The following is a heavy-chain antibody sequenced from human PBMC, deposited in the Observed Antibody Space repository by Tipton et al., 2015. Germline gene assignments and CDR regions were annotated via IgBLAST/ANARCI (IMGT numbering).Heavy chain of an antibody. Sequence: SLRLSCAASGFTFSSYSMNWVRQAPGKGLEWVSSISGTGNNIYYADSVKGRFTISRDNAKNSLFLQMDSLRAEDTALYYCVREWVAAIFDWGQGTLVTVSS. CDR1: GFTFSSYS. CDR3: VREWVAAIFD. CDR2: ISGTGNNI. D-gene: IGHD5-12*01. V-gene: IGHV3-21*01. J-gene: IGHJ4*02.